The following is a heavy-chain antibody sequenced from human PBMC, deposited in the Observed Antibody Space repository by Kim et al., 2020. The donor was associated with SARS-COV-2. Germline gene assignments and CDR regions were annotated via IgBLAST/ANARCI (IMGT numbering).Heavy chain of an antibody. D-gene: IGHD3-10*01. CDR2: ISYDGSHI. CDR1: GFTFSTNG. CDR3: ANDGRESGTLDY. V-gene: IGHV3-30*18. J-gene: IGHJ4*02. Sequence: GGSLRLSCAASGFTFSTNGMYWVRQAPGKGLEWVAVISYDGSHIYYVDSVKGRFTISRDSSKNTVFLQMNSLRAEDTAVYYCANDGRESGTLDYWGQGTLVTVSS.